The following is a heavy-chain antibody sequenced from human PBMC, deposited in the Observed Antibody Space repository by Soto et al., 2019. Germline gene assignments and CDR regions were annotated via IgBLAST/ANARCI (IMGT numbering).Heavy chain of an antibody. D-gene: IGHD6-13*01. CDR2: IIPILGIA. CDR3: ARGGYSSSWIYYYYILDV. CDR1: GGTFSSYT. J-gene: IGHJ6*02. V-gene: IGHV1-69*02. Sequence: QVQLVQSGAEVKKPGSSVKVSCKASGGTFSSYTISWVRQAPGQGLEWMGRIIPILGIANYAQKFQGRVTITADKSTSTAYMELSSLRSEDTAVYYCARGGYSSSWIYYYYILDVWGQGTAITVSS.